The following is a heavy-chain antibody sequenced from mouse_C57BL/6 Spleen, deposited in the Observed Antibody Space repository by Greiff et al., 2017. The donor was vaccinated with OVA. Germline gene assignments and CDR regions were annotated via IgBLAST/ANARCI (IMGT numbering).Heavy chain of an antibody. Sequence: HLQQPGAELVKPGASVKMSCKASGYTFTSYWITWVKQRPGQGLEWIGDIYPGSGSTNYNEKFKSKATLTVDTSSSTAYMQLSSLTSEDSAVYYCARWGTVEAYYFDYWGQGTTLTVSS. V-gene: IGHV1-55*01. J-gene: IGHJ2*01. CDR3: ARWGTVEAYYFDY. CDR1: GYTFTSYW. CDR2: IYPGSGST. D-gene: IGHD1-1*01.